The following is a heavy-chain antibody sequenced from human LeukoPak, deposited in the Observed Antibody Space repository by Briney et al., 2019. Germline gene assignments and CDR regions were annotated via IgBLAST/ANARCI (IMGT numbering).Heavy chain of an antibody. CDR1: GFTFSDYY. CDR2: ISSSGSTI. D-gene: IGHD3-3*01. V-gene: IGHV3-11*04. CDR3: ARGGTYYDFWSGYSPDDY. J-gene: IGHJ4*02. Sequence: GGSLRLSCAASGFTFSDYYMSWIRQAPGKGLEWVSYISSSGSTIYYADSVKGRFTISRDNAKNSLYLQMNSLRAEDTAVYYCARGGTYYDFWSGYSPDDYWGQGTLVTVSS.